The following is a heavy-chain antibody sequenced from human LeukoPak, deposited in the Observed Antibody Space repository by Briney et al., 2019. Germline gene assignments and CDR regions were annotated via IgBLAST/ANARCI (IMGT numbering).Heavy chain of an antibody. CDR3: VKVTAAGFVDH. V-gene: IGHV3-9*01. D-gene: IGHD6-13*01. J-gene: IGHJ4*02. CDR1: GFTFDDYA. CDR2: IGWNSGGI. Sequence: GRSLRLSCAASGFTFDDYAMHWVRQAPGQGLEWVSGIGWNSGGIVYADSVKGRFTISRDNAENSLYLQMNSLGAEDTALYYCVKVTAAGFVDHWGQGTLVTVSS.